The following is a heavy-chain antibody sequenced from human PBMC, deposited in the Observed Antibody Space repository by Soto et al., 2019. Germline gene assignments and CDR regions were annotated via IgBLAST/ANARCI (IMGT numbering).Heavy chain of an antibody. Sequence: GGSLRLSCAASRFTFSSYAMSWVRQAPGKGLEWVSVISGGGGRTDYADSVKGRLTISRDNSKNTLYLQMKSLRAEDTAVYYCAKVDSSLSEDYYYAMDVWGQGTTVTVSS. CDR3: AKVDSSLSEDYYYAMDV. CDR1: RFTFSSYA. CDR2: ISGGGGRT. D-gene: IGHD6-13*01. J-gene: IGHJ6*02. V-gene: IGHV3-23*01.